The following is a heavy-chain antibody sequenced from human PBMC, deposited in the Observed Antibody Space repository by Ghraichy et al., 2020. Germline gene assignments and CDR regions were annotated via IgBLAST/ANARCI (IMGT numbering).Heavy chain of an antibody. D-gene: IGHD3/OR15-3a*01. Sequence: ASVKVSCKASGYSFTSYGITWVRQAPGQGLEWMGGISAYNGDTKFAKKLQGRVSMTTDTSTRTAYMELRSLRSDDTAVYYCARSGPLDGMGWFDPWGQGTLVTVSS. CDR1: GYSFTSYG. CDR2: ISAYNGDT. J-gene: IGHJ5*02. V-gene: IGHV1-18*01. CDR3: ARSGPLDGMGWFDP.